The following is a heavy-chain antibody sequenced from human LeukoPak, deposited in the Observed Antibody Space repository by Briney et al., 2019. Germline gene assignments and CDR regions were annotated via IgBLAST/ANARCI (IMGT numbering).Heavy chain of an antibody. V-gene: IGHV3-33*01. CDR1: GFTFSGFG. J-gene: IGHJ6*02. Sequence: GGSLRLSCAASGFTFSGFGMHWVRQAPGKGLEWVAVIWYDGSNKYYADSVKGRFTISRDNPKNTLYVQMNSLRAEDTAVYYCARDFGDTIYYYGMDVWGQGTTVTVSS. CDR3: ARDFGDTIYYYGMDV. D-gene: IGHD3-16*01. CDR2: IWYDGSNK.